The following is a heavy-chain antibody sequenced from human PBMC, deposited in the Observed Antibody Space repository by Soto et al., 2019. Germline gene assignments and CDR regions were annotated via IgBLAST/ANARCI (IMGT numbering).Heavy chain of an antibody. CDR2: IYPGDSDT. J-gene: IGHJ6*02. CDR3: ARFRDGIAVAGTLYYYYGMDV. CDR1: GYSFTSYW. V-gene: IGHV5-51*01. Sequence: GESLKISCKGSGYSFTSYWIGWVRQMPGEGLEWMGIIYPGDSDTRYSPSFQGQVTISADKSISTAYLQWSSLKASDTAMYYCARFRDGIAVAGTLYYYYGMDVWGQGTTVTVSS. D-gene: IGHD6-19*01.